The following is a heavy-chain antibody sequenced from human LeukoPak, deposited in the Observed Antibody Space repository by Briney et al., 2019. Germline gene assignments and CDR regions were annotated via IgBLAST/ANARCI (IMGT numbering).Heavy chain of an antibody. CDR3: ASHYGSGSSPFDR. CDR2: ISRSNSFI. J-gene: IGHJ4*02. V-gene: IGHV3-21*01. D-gene: IGHD3-10*01. CDR1: GFTFSSYT. Sequence: GGSLRLSCAASGFTFSSYTMNWVRQAPGKGLKWVSSISRSNSFIYYADSVKGRFTISRDDARNSLYLQMNSLRAEDTAVYYCASHYGSGSSPFDRWGQGTLVTVST.